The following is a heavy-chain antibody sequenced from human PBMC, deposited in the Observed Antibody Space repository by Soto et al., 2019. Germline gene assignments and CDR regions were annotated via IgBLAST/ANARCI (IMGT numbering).Heavy chain of an antibody. CDR3: ARGAYRTLAWFDP. Sequence: QVQVQESGPGLVKPSETLSLTCTVSGGSISNHYWSWIRQSPGKGLEWIGNIYDSGTTNYNLSLKARVTISIDSSKNPVSLKLNSVTAADTAVYYCARGAYRTLAWFDPWGQGTLVTVSS. V-gene: IGHV4-59*11. CDR1: GGSISNHY. CDR2: IYDSGTT. D-gene: IGHD1-26*01. J-gene: IGHJ5*02.